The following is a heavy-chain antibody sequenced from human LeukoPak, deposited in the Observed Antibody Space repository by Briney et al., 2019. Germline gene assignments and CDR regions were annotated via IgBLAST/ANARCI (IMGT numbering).Heavy chain of an antibody. Sequence: ASVKVSCKASGYTFTSYGISWVRQAPGQGLEWMGWISAYNGNTNYAQKFQGRVTITADESTSTAYMELSSLRSEDTAVYYCARSRSICSSTSCYFDYWGQGTLVTVSS. CDR3: ARSRSICSSTSCYFDY. CDR2: ISAYNGNT. V-gene: IGHV1-18*01. J-gene: IGHJ4*02. D-gene: IGHD2-2*01. CDR1: GYTFTSYG.